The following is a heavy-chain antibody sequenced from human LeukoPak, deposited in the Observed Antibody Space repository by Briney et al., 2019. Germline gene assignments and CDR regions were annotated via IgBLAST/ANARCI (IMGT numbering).Heavy chain of an antibody. CDR2: ISGSGDNT. CDR1: GFTFSSYA. Sequence: PGGSLRLSCAASGFTFSSYAMSWVRQAPGKGLEWVSGISGSGDNTYYADSVKGRFTISRDNSKNTLYVQVNSLGTEDTAAYYCAKAGGWFGELLQTSADNWFDPWGQGTLVTVSS. V-gene: IGHV3-23*01. CDR3: AKAGGWFGELLQTSADNWFDP. D-gene: IGHD3-10*01. J-gene: IGHJ5*02.